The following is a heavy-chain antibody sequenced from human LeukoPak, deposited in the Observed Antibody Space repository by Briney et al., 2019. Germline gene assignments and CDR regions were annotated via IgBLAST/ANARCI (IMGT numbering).Heavy chain of an antibody. CDR3: AKDAGVTMIVVVLDAFDI. CDR2: IQSDGSDK. D-gene: IGHD3-22*01. V-gene: IGHV3-30*02. J-gene: IGHJ3*02. Sequence: GGSLRLSCAASGLTFNSFAMHWVRQAPGKGLEHLAFIQSDGSDKYYADSVKGRFTISRDNSKNTLYLQMNSLRAEDTAVYYCAKDAGVTMIVVVLDAFDIWGQGTMVTVPS. CDR1: GLTFNSFA.